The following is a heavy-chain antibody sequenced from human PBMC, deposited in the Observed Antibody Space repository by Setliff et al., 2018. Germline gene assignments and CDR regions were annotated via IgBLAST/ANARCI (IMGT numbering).Heavy chain of an antibody. V-gene: IGHV4-61*02. CDR3: AGTPAHGTTWLSPFDY. J-gene: IGHJ4*02. CDR2: IQGTGNT. Sequence: LSLTCTVTGGSFDSGTHYWSWIRQPAGKVPEWIGLIQGTGNTNYNPSLQSRATISIDTSKNQISLKITSVTAADTALYSCAGTPAHGTTWLSPFDYWGQGIQVTVSS. D-gene: IGHD3-9*01. CDR1: GGSFDSGTHY.